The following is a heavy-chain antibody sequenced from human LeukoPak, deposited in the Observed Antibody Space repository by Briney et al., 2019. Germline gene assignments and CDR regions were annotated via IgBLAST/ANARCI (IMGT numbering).Heavy chain of an antibody. J-gene: IGHJ4*02. CDR3: ARRQKVVTAHFDY. Sequence: SVKVSCKASGGTFSSYAISWVRQAPGQGLEWMGGIIPIFGTPNYAQKFQGRVTITADESTSTAYMELSSLRSEDTAVYYCARRQKVVTAHFDYWGQGTLVTVSS. CDR2: IIPIFGTP. V-gene: IGHV1-69*13. D-gene: IGHD2-21*02. CDR1: GGTFSSYA.